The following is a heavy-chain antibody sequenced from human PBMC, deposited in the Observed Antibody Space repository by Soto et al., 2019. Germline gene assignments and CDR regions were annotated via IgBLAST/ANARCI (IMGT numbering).Heavy chain of an antibody. D-gene: IGHD3-16*01. J-gene: IGHJ6*03. Sequence: EVQLLESGGGLVQPGGSLRLSCAASGFTFSSYAMSWVRQAPGKGLEWVSAISGSGGSTYYADSVKGRFTISRDNSKNTLYLQMNSLRAEDTAVYYCAKSGLITGVGRLNDYYMDVWGKGTTVTVSS. CDR3: AKSGLITGVGRLNDYYMDV. CDR2: ISGSGGST. V-gene: IGHV3-23*01. CDR1: GFTFSSYA.